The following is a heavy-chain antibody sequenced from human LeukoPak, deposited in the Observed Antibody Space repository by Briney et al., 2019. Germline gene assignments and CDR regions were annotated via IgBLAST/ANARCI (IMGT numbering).Heavy chain of an antibody. CDR2: IRLSSSYI. J-gene: IGHJ3*01. Sequence: PGGSLRLSCAASGFTFRSYAMNWVRQAQGKGLEWVSYIRLSSSYIYYTDSVKGRFTISRDNAKNSLYLQMNSLRVEDTALYYCARAVYCGGDCRRPWGFDVWGQGTMVSVSS. D-gene: IGHD2-21*01. CDR3: ARAVYCGGDCRRPWGFDV. CDR1: GFTFRSYA. V-gene: IGHV3-21*01.